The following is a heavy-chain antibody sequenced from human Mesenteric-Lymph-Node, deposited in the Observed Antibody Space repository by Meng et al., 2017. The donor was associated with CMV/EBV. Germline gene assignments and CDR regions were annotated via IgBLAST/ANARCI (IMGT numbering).Heavy chain of an antibody. Sequence: CKASGGTFSSYPITWVRQAPGQGLEWMGNIIPIFYTTNYAQRFQGRVTITADKSTATVYMELTSLRSEDTAVYYCAREGFSGSYYSPWGQGTLVTVSS. CDR1: GGTFSSYP. D-gene: IGHD3-10*01. V-gene: IGHV1-69*06. CDR2: IIPIFYTT. CDR3: AREGFSGSYYSP. J-gene: IGHJ5*02.